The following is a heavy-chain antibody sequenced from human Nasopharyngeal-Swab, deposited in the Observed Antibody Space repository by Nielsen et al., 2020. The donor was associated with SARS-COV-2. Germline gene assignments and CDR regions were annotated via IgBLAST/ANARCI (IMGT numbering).Heavy chain of an antibody. J-gene: IGHJ4*02. CDR1: GFTFRSYD. CDR2: TGTPGDT. CDR3: ARSRDDILTGYSVDY. D-gene: IGHD3-9*01. Sequence: GESLNLSCAASGFTFRSYDMHWVRQATGKGLEWVSATGTPGDTYYPGSVKGRFTISRENAKNSLYLQMNSLRAGDTAVYYCARSRDDILTGYSVDYWGQGTLVTVSS. V-gene: IGHV3-13*01.